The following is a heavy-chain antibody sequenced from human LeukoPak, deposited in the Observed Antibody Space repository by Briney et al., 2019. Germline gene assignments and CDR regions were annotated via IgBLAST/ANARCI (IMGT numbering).Heavy chain of an antibody. CDR2: ISGSGGST. Sequence: PGGSLRLSCAASGFTFSSYAMSWVRQAPGKGLEWVSAISGSGGSTYYADSVKGRFTISRDNSKNTLYLQMNSLRAEDTAVYYCARSTSNDFIWESYRPRVASYFDYWGRGTLVTVSS. J-gene: IGHJ4*02. V-gene: IGHV3-23*01. D-gene: IGHD3-16*02. CDR3: ARSTSNDFIWESYRPRVASYFDY. CDR1: GFTFSSYA.